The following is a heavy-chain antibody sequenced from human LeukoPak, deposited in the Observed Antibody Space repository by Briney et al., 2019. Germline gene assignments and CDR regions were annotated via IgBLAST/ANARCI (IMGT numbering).Heavy chain of an antibody. D-gene: IGHD3-16*02. Sequence: GASVTVSFKASGYTFTSYGISWVRQAPGQGLEWMGWISAYNGNTNYAQKRQGRVTITTDTSTSTAYTSLRSLRSDDTAVYYCARDKIGQYDYVWGSYRIYYYYGMDVWGQGTTVTVSS. CDR2: ISAYNGNT. CDR3: ARDKIGQYDYVWGSYRIYYYYGMDV. J-gene: IGHJ6*02. V-gene: IGHV1-18*01. CDR1: GYTFTSYG.